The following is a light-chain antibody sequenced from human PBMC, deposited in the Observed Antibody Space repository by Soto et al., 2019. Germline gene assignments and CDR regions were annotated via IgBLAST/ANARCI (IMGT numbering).Light chain of an antibody. CDR2: DAS. V-gene: IGKV3-11*01. Sequence: EIVMTHSPATLSVSPGERATLSCRASQSVSSYLVWYQQKPGQAPRLLIYDASKRATGIPARFSGSGSGTDFTLTISSLEPEDFAVYYCQQRSSRPPMYTFGQGTKVDIK. CDR1: QSVSSY. J-gene: IGKJ2*01. CDR3: QQRSSRPPMYT.